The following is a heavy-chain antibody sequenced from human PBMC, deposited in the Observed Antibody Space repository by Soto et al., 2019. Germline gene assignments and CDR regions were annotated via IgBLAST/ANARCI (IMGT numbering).Heavy chain of an antibody. CDR2: VFHTGNT. CDR3: ARAPRELLAEGPLFLYYYYGLDV. V-gene: IGHV4-34*12. D-gene: IGHD1-7*01. Sequence: QVHLQQWGAGLLKPSGTLSLTCAVSGGSFSDAFWSWVRQSPGRGLEWIGEVFHTGNTNYNSSLKGRVTLSVDTAKSQFSLRLTSVTAADSAVYYCARAPRELLAEGPLFLYYYYGLDVWGQGTTVTVSS. CDR1: GGSFSDAF. J-gene: IGHJ6*02.